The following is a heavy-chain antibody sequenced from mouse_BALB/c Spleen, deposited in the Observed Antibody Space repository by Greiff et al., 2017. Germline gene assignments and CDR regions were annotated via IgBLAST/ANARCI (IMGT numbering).Heavy chain of an antibody. J-gene: IGHJ2*01. CDR3: AREANWAFDY. V-gene: IGHV5-4*02. CDR2: ISDGGSYT. D-gene: IGHD4-1*01. CDR1: GFTFSDYY. Sequence: EVQLVESGGGLVKPGGSLKLSCAASGFTFSDYYMYWVRQTPEKRLEWVATISDGGSYTYYPDSVKGRFTISRDNAKNNLYLQMSSLKSEDTAMYYCAREANWAFDYWGQGTTLTVSS.